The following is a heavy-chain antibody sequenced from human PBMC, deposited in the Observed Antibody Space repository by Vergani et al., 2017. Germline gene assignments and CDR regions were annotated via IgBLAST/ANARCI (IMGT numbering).Heavy chain of an antibody. CDR1: GGSISSYY. V-gene: IGHV4-59*01. J-gene: IGHJ4*02. CDR3: ARSLAYCGGDCPYYFDY. CDR2: IYYSGST. Sequence: QVQLQESGPGLVKPSETLSLTCTVSGGSISSYYWSWIRQPPGKGLEWIGYIYYSGSTNYNPSLKSRVTISVDTSKNQFSLKLSSVTAADTAVYYCARSLAYCGGDCPYYFDYWGQGTLVTVSS. D-gene: IGHD2-21*02.